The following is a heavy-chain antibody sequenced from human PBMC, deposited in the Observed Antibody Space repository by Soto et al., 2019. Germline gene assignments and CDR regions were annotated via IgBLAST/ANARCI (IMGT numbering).Heavy chain of an antibody. CDR1: GGSISSGGYY. J-gene: IGHJ6*02. CDR2: IYYSGRT. CDR3: ARHLYERSLTYYYGMDV. V-gene: IGHV4-39*01. Sequence: PSETLSLTCTVSGGSISSGGYYWNWIRQHPGKGLEWIGSIYYSGRTYYNPSLESRVTISMDTSKNQFSLRLSSVTAPDTATYYCARHLYERSLTYYYGMDVWGQGTTVTVSS. D-gene: IGHD3-22*01.